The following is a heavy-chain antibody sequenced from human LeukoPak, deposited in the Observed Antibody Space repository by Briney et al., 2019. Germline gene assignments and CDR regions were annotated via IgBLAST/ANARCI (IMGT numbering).Heavy chain of an antibody. V-gene: IGHV3-7*01. Sequence: GGSLRLSCAASGFTFSSYWMSWVRQAPGKGLEWVAKIKQDGSEKYYVDSVKGRFTISRDNAKNSLYLQMNSLRAEDTAVYYCARGVNPDSSGYYRYYYYYMDVWGKGTTVTVSS. CDR1: GFTFSSYW. CDR2: IKQDGSEK. CDR3: ARGVNPDSSGYYRYYYYYMDV. D-gene: IGHD3-22*01. J-gene: IGHJ6*03.